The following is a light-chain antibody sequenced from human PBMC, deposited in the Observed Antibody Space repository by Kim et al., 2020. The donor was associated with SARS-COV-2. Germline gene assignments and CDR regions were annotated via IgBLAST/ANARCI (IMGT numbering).Light chain of an antibody. J-gene: IGKJ2*01. V-gene: IGKV3-20*01. CDR2: ATS. CDR3: QQYDNSLYT. CDR1: QSVSSTN. Sequence: PGTLSLSPGESVTLSCRATQSVSSTNLAWYHQRPGQAPRLLIYATSTRAKGIPDRFSGSGSGTDFTLTISRLEPEDFAVYYCQQYDNSLYTF.